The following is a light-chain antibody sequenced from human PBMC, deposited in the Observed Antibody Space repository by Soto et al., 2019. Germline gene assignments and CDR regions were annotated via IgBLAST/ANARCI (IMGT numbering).Light chain of an antibody. V-gene: IGKV3-11*01. Sequence: EIVVKQSPATLSLTPGERATLSCRASQSVSSYLAWYQQKPGQAPRLLIYGASSRATGTPARFSGSGSGTDFTITISSLEPEDFAVYYCQQRSNWPPNFGQGTRLEIK. CDR3: QQRSNWPPN. CDR1: QSVSSY. CDR2: GAS. J-gene: IGKJ5*01.